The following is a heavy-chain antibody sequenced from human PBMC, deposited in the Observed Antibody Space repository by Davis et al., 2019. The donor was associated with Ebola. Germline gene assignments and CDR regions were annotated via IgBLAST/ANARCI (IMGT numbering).Heavy chain of an antibody. CDR1: VYTFTSSG. V-gene: IGHV1-18*04. D-gene: IGHD2-15*01. CDR3: ARGGCSGGSCYSMDY. CDR2: ISAYNGNT. Sequence: SVTVSCMASVYTFTSSGLFCARHAPGLRLKGMGWISAYNGNTNYAQKLQGRDTMTTDTSTSTAYMELRSLRSDDTAVYYCARGGCSGGSCYSMDYWGQGTLVTVSS. J-gene: IGHJ4*02.